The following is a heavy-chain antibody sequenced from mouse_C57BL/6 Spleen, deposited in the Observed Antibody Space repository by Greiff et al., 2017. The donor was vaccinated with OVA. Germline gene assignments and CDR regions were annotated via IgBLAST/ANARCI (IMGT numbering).Heavy chain of an antibody. CDR3: ARRDYCMNWYFDV. V-gene: IGHV1-18*01. CDR2: INPNNGGT. Sequence: EVQLQQSGPELVKPGASVKIPCKASGYTFTDYNMDWVKQSHGKSLSWIGDINPNNGGTIYNQKFKGKATLTVDKSSSTAYMELRSLTSEDTAVYYCARRDYCMNWYFDVWGTGTTVTVSS. D-gene: IGHD1-1*01. CDR1: GYTFTDYN. J-gene: IGHJ1*03.